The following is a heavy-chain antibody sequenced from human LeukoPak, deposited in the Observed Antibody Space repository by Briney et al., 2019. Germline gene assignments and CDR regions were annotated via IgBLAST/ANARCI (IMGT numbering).Heavy chain of an antibody. V-gene: IGHV1-69*13. Sequence: SVKVSCKASGYTFTSYGISWVRQAPGQGLEWMGGIIPIFGTANYAQKFQGRVTITADESTSTTYMELSSLRSEDTAVYYCARDNKWELFALDYWGQGTLVTVSS. J-gene: IGHJ4*02. CDR3: ARDNKWELFALDY. D-gene: IGHD1-26*01. CDR1: GYTFTSYG. CDR2: IIPIFGTA.